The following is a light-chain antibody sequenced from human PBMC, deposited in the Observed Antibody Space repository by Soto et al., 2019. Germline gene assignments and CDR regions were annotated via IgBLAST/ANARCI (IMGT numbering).Light chain of an antibody. CDR2: DAA. V-gene: IGKV3-20*01. Sequence: EIVLTQSPGTTSLSPGERATLSCRASQNVYNNLLAWYKQRPGQAPRLLIYDAAERATGFPDRFSGSGAGTDFTLTISRLEPEDFAVYYCQQYGDSSLTFGGGTKVEIK. CDR3: QQYGDSSLT. CDR1: QNVYNNL. J-gene: IGKJ4*01.